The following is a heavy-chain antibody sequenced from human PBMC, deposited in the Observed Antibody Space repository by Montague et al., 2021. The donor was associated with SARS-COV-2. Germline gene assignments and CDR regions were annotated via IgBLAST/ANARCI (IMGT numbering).Heavy chain of an antibody. CDR1: GFTFSSYA. CDR3: AKGGERITMIVVVITLADFDY. V-gene: IGHV3-23*01. CDR2: ISDSGGGT. Sequence: SLRLSCAASGFTFSSYAMSWVRQAPGKGLEWVSGISDSGGGTYYADSVKGRFTISRDNSKNTLYLQMNSLRAEDTAVYYCAKGGERITMIVVVITLADFDYWGQGTLVTVSS. J-gene: IGHJ4*02. D-gene: IGHD3-22*01.